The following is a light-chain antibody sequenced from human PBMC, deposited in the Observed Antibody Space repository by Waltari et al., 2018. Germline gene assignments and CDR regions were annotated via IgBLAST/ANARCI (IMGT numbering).Light chain of an antibody. Sequence: EIVLTQSPATLSVSPGERAPLPCRASQSVSSNLAWYQHKPGQPPRLLIYGASTRATGIPARFNGSGSGTEFTLTISSLQSEDFAVYYCQQYNSWPPRYTFGQGTNLESK. CDR1: QSVSSN. J-gene: IGKJ2*01. CDR2: GAS. V-gene: IGKV3-15*01. CDR3: QQYNSWPPRYT.